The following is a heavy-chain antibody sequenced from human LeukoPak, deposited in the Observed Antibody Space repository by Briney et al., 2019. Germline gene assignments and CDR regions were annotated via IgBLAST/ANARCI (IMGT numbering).Heavy chain of an antibody. V-gene: IGHV3-66*01. Sequence: PGGSLRLSCAASGFTFSSYAMSWVRQAPGKGLEWVSVIYSGGSTYYADSVKGRFTISRDNSKNTLYLQMNSLRAEDTAVYYCATTGLIRAFDIWGQGTMVTVSS. CDR1: GFTFSSYA. CDR2: IYSGGST. CDR3: ATTGLIRAFDI. J-gene: IGHJ3*02. D-gene: IGHD3-10*01.